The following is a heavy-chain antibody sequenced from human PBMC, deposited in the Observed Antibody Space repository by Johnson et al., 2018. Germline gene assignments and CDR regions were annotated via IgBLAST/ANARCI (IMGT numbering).Heavy chain of an antibody. D-gene: IGHD4-23*01. CDR3: ARDHGGNSDY. J-gene: IGHJ4*02. CDR1: GFTFSSYG. CDR2: TWIDGSNK. Sequence: QVQLVQPGGGVVQPGRSLRLSCAASGFTFSSYGMHWVRQAPGKGLEWVAETWIDGSNKYYADSVKGRFTISRDNSKNMLYLQMTSLRAEDTAVYYCARDHGGNSDYWGQGTLVTVSS. V-gene: IGHV3-33*01.